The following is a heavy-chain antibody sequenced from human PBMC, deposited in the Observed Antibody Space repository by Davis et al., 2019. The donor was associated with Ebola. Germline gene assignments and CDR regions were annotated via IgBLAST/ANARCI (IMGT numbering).Heavy chain of an antibody. Sequence: ASVKVSCKASGYTFTSYAMHWVRQAPGQRLEWMGWINPNSGGTNYAEKFQGRVTMTRDTSISTVYMELSRLSSDDTAVYYCARDLSYSYYYHYYGMDVWGQGTTVTVSS. CDR3: ARDLSYSYYYHYYGMDV. J-gene: IGHJ6*02. V-gene: IGHV1-2*02. CDR2: INPNSGGT. D-gene: IGHD3-10*01. CDR1: GYTFTSYA.